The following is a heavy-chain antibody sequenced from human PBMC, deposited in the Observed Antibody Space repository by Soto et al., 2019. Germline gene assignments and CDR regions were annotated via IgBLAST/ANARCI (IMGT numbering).Heavy chain of an antibody. CDR2: INPSGDGT. D-gene: IGHD4-17*01. Sequence: ASVKVSCKALGYTFNAFHMHWVRQAPGQGLEWMGVINPSGDGTSYAQKFQGRVTMTRDTSTSTVYMELSSLRSEDTAVYYCARVALEYDYADVWGQGTTVTV. V-gene: IGHV1-46*02. CDR1: GYTFNAFH. J-gene: IGHJ6*02. CDR3: ARVALEYDYADV.